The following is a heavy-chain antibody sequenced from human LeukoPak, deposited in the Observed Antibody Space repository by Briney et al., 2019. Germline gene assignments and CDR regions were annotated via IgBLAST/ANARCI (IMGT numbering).Heavy chain of an antibody. CDR3: ARETYYYDSSGSADDAFDI. D-gene: IGHD3-22*01. CDR1: GFSVSDYY. Sequence: NPGGSLRLSCAASGFSVSDYYMSWIRQAPGKGLEWVSYISSGGSIIHYADSVKGRFTISRDNSKNTLYLQMNSLRAEDTAVYYCARETYYYDSSGSADDAFDIWGQGTMVTVSS. V-gene: IGHV3-11*04. CDR2: ISSGGSII. J-gene: IGHJ3*02.